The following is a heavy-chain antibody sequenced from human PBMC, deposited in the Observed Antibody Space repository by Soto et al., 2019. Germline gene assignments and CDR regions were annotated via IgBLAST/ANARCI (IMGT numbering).Heavy chain of an antibody. CDR1: GYTFSASY. Sequence: QVQLVQSGAEVKEPGDSVRVSCEASGYTFSASYIHWVRQAPGQGLEWMGWINPKFGDTTYAQDCQGRVTMTRDMSISTVYRELSRLTSDDTAIYYCARNMDYYYGPGSGNGHGVWGQGTTVTVFS. D-gene: IGHD3-10*01. J-gene: IGHJ6*02. V-gene: IGHV1-2*02. CDR2: INPKFGDT. CDR3: ARNMDYYYGPGSGNGHGV.